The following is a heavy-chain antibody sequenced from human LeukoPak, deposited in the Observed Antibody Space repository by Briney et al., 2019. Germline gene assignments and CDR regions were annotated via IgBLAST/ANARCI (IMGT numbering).Heavy chain of an antibody. D-gene: IGHD2-21*01. CDR1: GFTFSDYG. CDR3: VRELPPVVQYYFDH. Sequence: GGSLRLSCAASGFTFSDYGMHWVRQAPGKGLEWVAVIWYDGSNIYYADSVKGRFTISRDNSRNTLYLQMNRLRAEDTAVYYCVRELPPVVQYYFDHWGPGTLVTVSS. J-gene: IGHJ4*02. V-gene: IGHV3-33*01. CDR2: IWYDGSNI.